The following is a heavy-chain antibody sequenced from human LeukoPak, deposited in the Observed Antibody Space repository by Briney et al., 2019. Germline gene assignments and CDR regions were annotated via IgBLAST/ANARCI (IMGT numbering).Heavy chain of an antibody. Sequence: ASVKVSCKASGYSFTSYYIHWVRQAPGQGLEWMGIINPSGGSTSYAPKFQGRVTMTRDTSTSTVYMELSSLRSEDTAVYYCARAIYTSGSLGYWGQGTLVTVSS. J-gene: IGHJ4*02. CDR1: GYSFTSYY. CDR2: INPSGGST. CDR3: ARAIYTSGSLGY. V-gene: IGHV1-46*01. D-gene: IGHD3-10*01.